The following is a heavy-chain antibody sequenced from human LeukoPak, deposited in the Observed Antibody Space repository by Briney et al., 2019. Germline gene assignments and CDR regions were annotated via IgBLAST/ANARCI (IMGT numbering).Heavy chain of an antibody. Sequence: GGSLRLSCAASGFTFSSYEMNWVRQAPGKGLEWVSYISSSGSTIYYADSVKGRFTISRDNSKNMLYLQMNSLRPEDTAVYYCARELEAEEEGLSTWGQGTLVTVSS. J-gene: IGHJ5*02. CDR3: ARELEAEEEGLST. CDR2: ISSSGSTI. V-gene: IGHV3-48*03. D-gene: IGHD6-19*01. CDR1: GFTFSSYE.